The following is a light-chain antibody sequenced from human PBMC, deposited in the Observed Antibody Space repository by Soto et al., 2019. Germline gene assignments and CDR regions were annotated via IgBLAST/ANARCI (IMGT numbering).Light chain of an antibody. CDR3: SSKRDKNTVL. CDR2: DVT. J-gene: IGLJ2*01. CDR1: SRDIGAYDY. Sequence: QSVLTQPASVSGSPGQLITISCTGTSRDIGAYDYVSWYQQHPDQAPRLIIYDVTERPSGISDRFSGSRSGNTASLTISGLRPEDEADYYCSSKRDKNTVLFAGGTQLTVL. V-gene: IGLV2-14*03.